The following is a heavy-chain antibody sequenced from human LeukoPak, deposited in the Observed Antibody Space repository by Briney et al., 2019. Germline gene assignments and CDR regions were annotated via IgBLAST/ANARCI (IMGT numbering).Heavy chain of an antibody. D-gene: IGHD2-2*01. CDR3: ARDAPEISDCSSTSCPGAFDI. CDR1: GYTFTSYG. Sequence: ASVNVSCQPSGYTFTSYGISWVRQAPGQGLEWMGWISAYNGQTNYAQKLKGRVTMATDPSTSQAYMELRSLRSDDTAVYYCARDAPEISDCSSTSCPGAFDIWGQGTMVTVSS. J-gene: IGHJ3*02. CDR2: ISAYNGQT. V-gene: IGHV1-18*01.